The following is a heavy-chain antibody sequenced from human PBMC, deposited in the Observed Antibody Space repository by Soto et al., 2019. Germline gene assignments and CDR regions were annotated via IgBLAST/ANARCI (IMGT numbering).Heavy chain of an antibody. Sequence: EVQMVETGGGLSQPGGSLRLSCAVSGFIVSSKYMTWVRQAPGKGLEWVSVIYTGGSTHYADSARGRFTIFRDSSKNTLYLQRNSLRAEDAAVYDCTTYTGYGMDAWGQGTTVTVSS. CDR3: TTYTGYGMDA. V-gene: IGHV3-53*02. D-gene: IGHD3-16*01. CDR2: IYTGGST. CDR1: GFIVSSKY. J-gene: IGHJ6*02.